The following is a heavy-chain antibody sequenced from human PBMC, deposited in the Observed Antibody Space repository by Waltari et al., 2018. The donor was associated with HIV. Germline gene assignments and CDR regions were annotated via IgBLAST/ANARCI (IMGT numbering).Heavy chain of an antibody. J-gene: IGHJ4*02. CDR1: GGSFSGYY. D-gene: IGHD3-10*01. CDR2: IKHSGST. Sequence: QVQLQQWGAGLLKPSETLSLTCAVYGGSFSGYYWSRIRQPPGKGLGWIGEIKHSGSTNYNPSLKSRVTISVDTSKNQFSLKLSSVTAADTAVYYCARGIGERITMVRGVDYWGQGTLVTVSS. CDR3: ARGIGERITMVRGVDY. V-gene: IGHV4-34*01.